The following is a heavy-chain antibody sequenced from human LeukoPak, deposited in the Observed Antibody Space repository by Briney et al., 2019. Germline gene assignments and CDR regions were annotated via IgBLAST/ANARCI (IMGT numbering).Heavy chain of an antibody. V-gene: IGHV3-66*01. CDR2: LHNDGTT. Sequence: GGSLRLSCAPSVYIVSSNYMSCVREAPGEGVEWVSVLHNDGTTNYAEYVKGRFTISRDDSQNTLHLQMNSLRAEDTALYYCARELVVTAGDHYYNGMDVWGQGTTVTVSS. CDR1: VYIVSSNY. D-gene: IGHD2-8*02. CDR3: ARELVVTAGDHYYNGMDV. J-gene: IGHJ6*02.